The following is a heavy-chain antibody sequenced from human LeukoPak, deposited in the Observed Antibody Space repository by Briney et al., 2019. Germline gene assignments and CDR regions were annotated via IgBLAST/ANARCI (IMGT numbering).Heavy chain of an antibody. CDR2: IYPGGTT. CDR1: GGSITTYY. J-gene: IGHJ4*02. V-gene: IGHV4-4*08. CDR3: ARASGYSSSWLDY. D-gene: IGHD6-13*01. Sequence: PSETLSLTCTVSGGSITTYYWSWIRQSPGKGLEWIGYIYPGGTTSYNPSLTSRVTISLDRSRSQFSLKLSSVTAADTAVYYCARASGYSSSWLDYWGQGTLVTVSS.